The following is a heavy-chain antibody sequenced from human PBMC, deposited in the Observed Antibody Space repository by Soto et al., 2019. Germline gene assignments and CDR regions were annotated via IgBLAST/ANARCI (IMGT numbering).Heavy chain of an antibody. CDR1: EGTFSSYA. CDR2: IIPIFGTA. J-gene: IGHJ6*02. V-gene: IGHV1-69*01. Sequence: QVQLVQSGAEVKKPGSSVKVSCKASEGTFSSYAISWVRQAPGQGLEWMGGIIPIFGTANYAQKFQGRVTITADVSTSTAYMELSSLRSEDTAVYYCARIRAAGTLRPYFYYGMDVWGQGTTVTVSS. D-gene: IGHD6-13*01. CDR3: ARIRAAGTLRPYFYYGMDV.